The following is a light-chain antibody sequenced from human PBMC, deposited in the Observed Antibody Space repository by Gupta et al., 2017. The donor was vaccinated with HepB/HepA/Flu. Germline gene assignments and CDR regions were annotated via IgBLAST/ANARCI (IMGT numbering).Light chain of an antibody. J-gene: IGKJ4*01. V-gene: IGKV3-20*01. CDR1: QSVSSTY. CDR3: QQYGGSVA. Sequence: EIVFTQSPGTLSLSPGERGTLSCRASQSVSSTYLAWYQQKPGQAPRLLIYGASSRATGVPDRFSGSGYGTVFTLTISRLDPEDSAVYFWQQYGGSVAFGGGTXVEIK. CDR2: GAS.